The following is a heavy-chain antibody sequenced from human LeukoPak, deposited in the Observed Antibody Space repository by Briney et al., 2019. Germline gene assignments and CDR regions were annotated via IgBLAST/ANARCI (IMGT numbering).Heavy chain of an antibody. CDR2: IYYSGST. J-gene: IGHJ6*02. D-gene: IGHD1-7*01. CDR3: ARDNWNYGSSMDV. Sequence: SETLSLTCTVSGGSVSSYYWSWIRQPPGKGLEWLGYIYYSGSTNYNPSLKSRVTISVDTSKNQFSLKLSSVTAADTAVYHCARDNWNYGSSMDVWGQGITVTVSS. V-gene: IGHV4-59*02. CDR1: GGSVSSYY.